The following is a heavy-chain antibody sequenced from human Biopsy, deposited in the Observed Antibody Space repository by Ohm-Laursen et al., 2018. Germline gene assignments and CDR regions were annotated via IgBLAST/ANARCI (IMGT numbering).Heavy chain of an antibody. CDR1: GFTFTTYG. CDR2: ISYDGSSE. Sequence: RSLRLSCAASGFTFTTYGMHWVRQAPGKGLEWVALISYDGSSEEYADSVKGRFTISRDNSKNTVSLLMNSLRAEDTAVYYCAKDLGRGLLVRAPIFEYWGQGTLVTVSS. J-gene: IGHJ4*02. D-gene: IGHD7-27*01. CDR3: AKDLGRGLLVRAPIFEY. V-gene: IGHV3-30*18.